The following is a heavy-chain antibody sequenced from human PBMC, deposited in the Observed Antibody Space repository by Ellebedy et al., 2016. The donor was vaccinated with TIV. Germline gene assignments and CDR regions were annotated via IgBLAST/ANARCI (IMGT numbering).Heavy chain of an antibody. Sequence: GESLKISCAASGFIFSTYWMYWVRQAPGKGLEWVASIKEDGSNKYYVDSVKGRFTISRDNAKNSLYLQMNSLRAEDTAVYYCASEAYGDAFDIWGRGTMVTVSS. CDR1: GFIFSTYW. J-gene: IGHJ3*02. CDR2: IKEDGSNK. D-gene: IGHD4-17*01. CDR3: ASEAYGDAFDI. V-gene: IGHV3-7*03.